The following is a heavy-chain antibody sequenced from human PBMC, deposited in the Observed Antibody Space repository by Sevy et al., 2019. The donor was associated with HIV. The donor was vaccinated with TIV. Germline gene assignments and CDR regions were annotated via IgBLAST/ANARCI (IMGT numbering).Heavy chain of an antibody. J-gene: IGHJ6*02. D-gene: IGHD3-3*01. CDR1: GFTFSSYS. Sequence: GGSLRLSCAASGFTFSSYSMNWVRQAPGKGLEWVSSISSSSSYIYYADSVKGRFTISRDNAKNSLYLQMNSLRAEDTAVYYWARGGNPRITIFGVVSRGVYYYYGMDVWGQGTTVTVSS. CDR3: ARGGNPRITIFGVVSRGVYYYYGMDV. CDR2: ISSSSSYI. V-gene: IGHV3-21*01.